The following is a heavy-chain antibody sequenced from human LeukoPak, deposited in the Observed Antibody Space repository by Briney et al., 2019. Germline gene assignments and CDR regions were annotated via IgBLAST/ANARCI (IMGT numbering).Heavy chain of an antibody. CDR2: IYYSGST. D-gene: IGHD3-10*01. Sequence: SETLSLTCTVSGGSITTYYGTWIWQSPGKGLEWIGYIYYSGSTTYNPSLKSRVTISVDTSKSQFSLRLNSVTAADTAIYYCARARAGSGGIDYWGQGTLVTVSS. V-gene: IGHV4-59*01. CDR3: ARARAGSGGIDY. J-gene: IGHJ4*02. CDR1: GGSITTYY.